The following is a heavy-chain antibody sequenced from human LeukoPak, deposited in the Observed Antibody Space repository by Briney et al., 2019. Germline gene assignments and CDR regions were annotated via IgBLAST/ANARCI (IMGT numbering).Heavy chain of an antibody. V-gene: IGHV1-8*02. D-gene: IGHD3-10*01. CDR1: GGTFSSYA. J-gene: IGHJ4*02. CDR3: GRPLQRGSWTQRALDY. Sequence: GASVKVSCTASGGTFSSYAISWVRQAPGQGLEWMGWMNSNSGNAGYAQRFQGRVTMTRNNSISTAYMELTSLRSEDTAVYYCGRPLQRGSWTQRALDYWGQGTLVTVSS. CDR2: MNSNSGNA.